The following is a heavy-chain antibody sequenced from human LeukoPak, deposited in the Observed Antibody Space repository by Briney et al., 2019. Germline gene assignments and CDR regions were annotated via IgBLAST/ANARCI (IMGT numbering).Heavy chain of an antibody. Sequence: SEALSLTCAVYGDSFSGYYWSWIRQPPGKGLEWIAEINHRGTTHYNPSLKSRVNISADTSKNQFSLHLDSVTAADTAVYYCARSWAGMYYPFYYFDYWGQGTLVSVSS. D-gene: IGHD1-26*01. CDR1: GDSFSGYY. V-gene: IGHV4-34*01. CDR3: ARSWAGMYYPFYYFDY. J-gene: IGHJ4*02. CDR2: INHRGTT.